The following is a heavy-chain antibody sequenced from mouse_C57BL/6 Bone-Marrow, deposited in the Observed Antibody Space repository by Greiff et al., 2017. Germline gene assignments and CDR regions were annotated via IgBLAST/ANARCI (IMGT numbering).Heavy chain of an antibody. Sequence: QVQLQQSGPELARPGASVKLSCKAPGYTFTSYWMQWVRQRPGQGLEWLGEIFPGSGSTYYNEKFKGKAPLTVDTSSSTASMQLRSLTSQVSAVYLYGKDDGYSPLDYWGQGTTLTVSS. V-gene: IGHV1-56*01. J-gene: IGHJ2*01. CDR3: GKDDGYSPLDY. D-gene: IGHD2-3*01. CDR1: GYTFTSYW. CDR2: IFPGSGST.